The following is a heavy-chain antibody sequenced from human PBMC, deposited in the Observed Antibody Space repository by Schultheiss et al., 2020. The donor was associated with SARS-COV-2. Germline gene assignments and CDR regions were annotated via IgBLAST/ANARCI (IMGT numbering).Heavy chain of an antibody. D-gene: IGHD6-19*01. CDR3: ARGPPPGLAGTDY. V-gene: IGHV4-61*02. CDR1: GGSISSGSYY. Sequence: SETLSLTCTVSGGSISSGSYYWSWIRQPAGMGLEWIGRIYTSGSTNYNPSLKSRVTISVDTSKNQFSLKLSSVTAADTAVYYCARGPPPGLAGTDYWGQGTLVTVSS. J-gene: IGHJ4*02. CDR2: IYTSGST.